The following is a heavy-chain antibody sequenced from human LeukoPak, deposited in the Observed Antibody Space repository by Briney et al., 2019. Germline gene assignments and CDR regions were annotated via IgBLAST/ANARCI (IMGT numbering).Heavy chain of an antibody. Sequence: PGGSLRLSCAASGFTFSTYWMHWVRQAPGKGLLWVSFINNDGSTTSYADSVRGRFTISRDNAKNTLYLQMNSLRAEDTAVYYCANSISVAGTYAFNIWGRGTMVTVSS. CDR2: INNDGSTT. D-gene: IGHD6-19*01. CDR3: ANSISVAGTYAFNI. J-gene: IGHJ3*02. CDR1: GFTFSTYW. V-gene: IGHV3-74*01.